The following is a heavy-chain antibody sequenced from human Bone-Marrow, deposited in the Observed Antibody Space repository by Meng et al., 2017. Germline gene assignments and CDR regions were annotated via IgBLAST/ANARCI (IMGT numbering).Heavy chain of an antibody. CDR3: AKDIRAARDRRYGMDV. Sequence: SLKISCAASGFTFDDYAMHGVRQAPGKGLEWVSGISWNSGSIGYADSVKGRFTISRDNAKNSLYLQMNNPRAEDTALYYCAKDIRAARDRRYGMDVWGQGTTVTVSS. CDR2: ISWNSGSI. CDR1: GFTFDDYA. J-gene: IGHJ6*02. D-gene: IGHD6-6*01. V-gene: IGHV3-9*01.